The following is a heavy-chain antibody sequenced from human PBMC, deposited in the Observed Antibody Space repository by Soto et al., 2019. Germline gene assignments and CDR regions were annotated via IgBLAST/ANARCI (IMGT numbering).Heavy chain of an antibody. D-gene: IGHD3-9*01. CDR1: GFTFSSYG. J-gene: IGHJ5*02. CDR3: AKDTFAPGYDILTGYYYGANNWFDP. Sequence: GGSLRLSCAASGFTFSSYGMHWVRQAPGKGLEWVAVISYDGSNKYYADSVKGRFTISRDNSKNTLYLQMNSLRAEDTAVYYCAKDTFAPGYDILTGYYYGANNWFDPWGQGTLVTVSS. V-gene: IGHV3-30*18. CDR2: ISYDGSNK.